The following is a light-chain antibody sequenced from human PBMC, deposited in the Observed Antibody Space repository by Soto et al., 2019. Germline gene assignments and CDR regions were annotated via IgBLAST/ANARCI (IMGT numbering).Light chain of an antibody. Sequence: QSVLTQPPSVSGAPGQRVTISCTGSSSNIGAGYDVHWYQQLPGTAPKLLIYGNSNRPSGVPDRFSGCKSGTSASLAITGLQAEDEADYYCQSYDSSLSALFGGGTKLTLL. CDR2: GNS. J-gene: IGLJ3*02. CDR1: SSNIGAGYD. V-gene: IGLV1-40*01. CDR3: QSYDSSLSAL.